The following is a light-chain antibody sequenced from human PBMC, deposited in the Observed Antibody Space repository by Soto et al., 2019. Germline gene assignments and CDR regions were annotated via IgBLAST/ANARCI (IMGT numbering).Light chain of an antibody. CDR3: QQYNSSRT. J-gene: IGKJ1*01. V-gene: IGKV1-13*02. CDR2: DAS. CDR1: QSISNH. Sequence: IPSRASQSISNHLNWYQQKPGKAPKLLIHDASTLESGVPSRFSGSGSGTELILTIGSLQPYDFSSCYCQQYNSSRTFGEGTKVDIK.